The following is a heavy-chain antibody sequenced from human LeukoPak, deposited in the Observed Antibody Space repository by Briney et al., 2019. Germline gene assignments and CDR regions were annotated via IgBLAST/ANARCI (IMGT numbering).Heavy chain of an antibody. Sequence: SETLSLTCTVDGGSISSYYWSSIRQPAGKGLEWIVRIYTRGGSNCYPVLRSPVAMSTASSKSQFSLKLSSVTAADTDVYYCERDSPAVVGRYYYYYYLDIWGKGTTVTVSS. J-gene: IGHJ6*03. V-gene: IGHV4-4*07. D-gene: IGHD6-19*01. CDR1: GGSISSYY. CDR3: ERDSPAVVGRYYYYYYLDI. CDR2: IYTRGGS.